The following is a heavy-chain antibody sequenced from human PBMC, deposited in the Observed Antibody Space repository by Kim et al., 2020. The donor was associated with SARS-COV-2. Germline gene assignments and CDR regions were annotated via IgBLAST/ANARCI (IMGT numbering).Heavy chain of an antibody. CDR3: ARGGRAVAAAAPLGY. J-gene: IGHJ4*02. V-gene: IGHV3-64*01. Sequence: RGSLRLSCAAAGFTFKDFALHWVRQAPGQGLEYVSGISNSGRNTYYATDVKDRCTISRDNSKNTLFLDLDNVRPEDTAIYYCARGGRAVAAAAPLGYWGRGTLVSVSS. D-gene: IGHD2-2*01. CDR1: GFTFKDFA. CDR2: ISNSGRNT.